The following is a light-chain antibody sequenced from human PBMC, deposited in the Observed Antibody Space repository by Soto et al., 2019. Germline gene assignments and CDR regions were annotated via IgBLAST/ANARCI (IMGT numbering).Light chain of an antibody. CDR3: RSYDSSLSVSL. Sequence: QSVLTQPPSVSGAPGQRVTISCTGSTSNLGAGYDVHWYQQRQGAAPKLLIYANTNRPSGVPDRFSASRSGTSASLAITGLQAEDEADYYCRSYDSSLSVSLFGGGTKLTVL. CDR2: ANT. V-gene: IGLV1-40*01. CDR1: TSNLGAGYD. J-gene: IGLJ2*01.